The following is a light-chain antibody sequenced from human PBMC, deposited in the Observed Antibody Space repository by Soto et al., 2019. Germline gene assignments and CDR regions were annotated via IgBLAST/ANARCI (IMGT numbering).Light chain of an antibody. CDR2: RNY. CDR3: ASWDYSLTWV. Sequence: QSVLTQPPSASGTPGQSVTISCSGTRSNIGNNYVYWYQQLPGAAPKLLIYRNYQRPSGVPDRFSGSKSGNSASLDISGLRSEDEADYYCASWDYSLTWVFGGGTKLTVL. J-gene: IGLJ3*02. CDR1: RSNIGNNY. V-gene: IGLV1-47*01.